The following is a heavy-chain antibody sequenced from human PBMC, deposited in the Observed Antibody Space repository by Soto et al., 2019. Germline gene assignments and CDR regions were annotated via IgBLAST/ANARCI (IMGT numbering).Heavy chain of an antibody. J-gene: IGHJ6*03. V-gene: IGHV4-34*01. CDR2: INDSGNI. CDR3: ARGLILWFGELSRRGGYYYYMDV. D-gene: IGHD3-10*01. CDR1: GGSFSGYQ. Sequence: QVQLQQWGAWLLKPSETLSLTCAVYGGSFSGYQWSWIRQTPGKGLEWIGEINDSGNINYNPSLKSRVAILIETPKKQISLKLSSVTAADTAVYYCARGLILWFGELSRRGGYYYYMDVWGKGTTVTVSS.